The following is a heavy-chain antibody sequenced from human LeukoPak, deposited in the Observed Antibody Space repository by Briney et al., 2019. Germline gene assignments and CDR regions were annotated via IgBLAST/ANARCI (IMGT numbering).Heavy chain of an antibody. Sequence: PGGSLRLSCAASGFTFRNYGFHWVRQAPGKGLQWVAVISYDGSTKYYADSVKGRFTISRDTSKNTVTLEMNRVRAEDTAVYYCGKDHSAYVWGSYRFPYYIDYWGQGTLVTVSS. CDR1: GFTFRNYG. CDR3: GKDHSAYVWGSYRFPYYIDY. CDR2: ISYDGSTK. J-gene: IGHJ4*02. V-gene: IGHV3-30*18. D-gene: IGHD3-16*02.